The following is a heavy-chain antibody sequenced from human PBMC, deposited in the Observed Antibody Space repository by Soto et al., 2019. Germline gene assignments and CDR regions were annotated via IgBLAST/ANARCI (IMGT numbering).Heavy chain of an antibody. CDR3: ARGGYYGYTYYYYGMDV. D-gene: IGHD3-10*01. Sequence: QLQLQESGSGLVKPSQTLSLTCAVSGGSISSGGYSWSWIRQPPGKGLEWIGYIYHSGSTYYNPSLKNRVTISVDRSKNQFSLKLSSVTDADTAVYYCARGGYYGYTYYYYGMDVWGQGTTVTVSS. J-gene: IGHJ6*02. V-gene: IGHV4-30-2*01. CDR1: GGSISSGGYS. CDR2: IYHSGST.